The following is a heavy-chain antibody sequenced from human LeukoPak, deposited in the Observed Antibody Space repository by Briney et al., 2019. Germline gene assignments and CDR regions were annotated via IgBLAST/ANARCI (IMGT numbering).Heavy chain of an antibody. CDR3: ARGPSILAFDI. J-gene: IGHJ3*02. CDR2: IYSGGST. D-gene: IGHD2-21*01. Sequence: PGGSLRLSCAASGFTVSSNYMSWVRQAPGKGLEWVSVIYSGGSTYYADSVKGRFTISRDNSKSTLYLQMNSLRAEDTAVYYCARGPSILAFDIWGQGTMVTVSS. V-gene: IGHV3-53*01. CDR1: GFTVSSNY.